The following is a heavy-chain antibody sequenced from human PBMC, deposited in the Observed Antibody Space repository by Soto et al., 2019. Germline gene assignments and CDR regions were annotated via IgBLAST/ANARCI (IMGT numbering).Heavy chain of an antibody. CDR2: INWNSGNI. Sequence: GGSLRLSCAASGFTFDDYAMHWVRQAPGKGLEWVSGINWNSGNIGYADSVKGRFTISRDNAKNSLYLQMNSLRAEDTALYYCTNAMWRLSVLRFLEWLFSPVVAYYYYMDVWGKGTTVTVSS. D-gene: IGHD3-3*01. V-gene: IGHV3-9*01. CDR3: TNAMWRLSVLRFLEWLFSPVVAYYYYMDV. CDR1: GFTFDDYA. J-gene: IGHJ6*03.